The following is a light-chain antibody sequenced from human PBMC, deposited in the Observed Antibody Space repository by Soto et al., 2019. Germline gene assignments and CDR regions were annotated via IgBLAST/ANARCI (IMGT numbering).Light chain of an antibody. CDR2: EVS. CDR1: SSDVGSYNR. V-gene: IGLV2-18*02. Sequence: QSALTQPPSVSGSPGQSVTISCTGTSSDVGSYNRISWYQQPTGTAPKLMIYEVSNRPSGVPDRFSGSKSGNTASLTISGLQAEDDADYYCSSYTSSSTVVFGGGTKLTVL. CDR3: SSYTSSSTVV. J-gene: IGLJ2*01.